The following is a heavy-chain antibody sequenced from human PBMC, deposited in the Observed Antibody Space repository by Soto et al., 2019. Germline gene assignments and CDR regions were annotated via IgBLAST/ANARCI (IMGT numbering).Heavy chain of an antibody. CDR3: ARERGYCSGGSCSTAGIFDY. CDR1: GYTFTSYG. J-gene: IGHJ4*02. V-gene: IGHV1-18*01. Sequence: ASVKVSCKASGYTFTSYGISWVRQAPGQGLEWMGWISAYNGNTNYAQKLQGRVTMTTDTSTSTAYMELRSLRSDDTAVYYCARERGYCSGGSCSTAGIFDYWGQGTLVTVSS. CDR2: ISAYNGNT. D-gene: IGHD2-15*01.